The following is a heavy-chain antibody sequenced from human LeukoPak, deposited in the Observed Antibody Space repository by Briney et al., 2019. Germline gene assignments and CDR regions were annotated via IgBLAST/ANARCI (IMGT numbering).Heavy chain of an antibody. V-gene: IGHV1-69*13. CDR3: ARPSYVDTAIDAPLYYGMDV. CDR1: GGTFISYA. D-gene: IGHD5-18*01. Sequence: ASVKVSCKASGGTFISYAISWVRQAPGQGLEWMGGIIPIFGTANYAQKFQGRVTITADESTSTAYMELSSLRSEDTAVYYCARPSYVDTAIDAPLYYGMDVWGQGTTVTVSS. CDR2: IIPIFGTA. J-gene: IGHJ6*02.